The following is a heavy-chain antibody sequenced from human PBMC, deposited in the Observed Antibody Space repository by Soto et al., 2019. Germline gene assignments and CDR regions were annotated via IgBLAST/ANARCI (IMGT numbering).Heavy chain of an antibody. V-gene: IGHV3-23*01. CDR1: GFTFSSYA. J-gene: IGHJ6*02. Sequence: GGSLRLSCAASGFTFSSYAMSWVRQAPGKGLEWVSAISCSGGSTYYADSVKGRFTISRDNSKNTLYLQMNSLRAEDTAVCYCAKDLYSCSREPNASCYYYYYGIDVWGQGTTVTVSS. CDR2: ISCSGGST. D-gene: IGHD6-13*01. CDR3: AKDLYSCSREPNASCYYYYYGIDV.